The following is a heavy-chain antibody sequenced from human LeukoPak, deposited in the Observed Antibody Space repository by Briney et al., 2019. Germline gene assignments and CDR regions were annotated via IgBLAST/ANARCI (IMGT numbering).Heavy chain of an antibody. Sequence: PSETLSLTCTVSGGSISSGSYYWNWIRQPAGKGLEWIGRIYTSGSTNYNPSLKSRVTISVDTSKNQFSLKLTSVTAADTAIFYCAGISVTGGDWFDPWGQGTLVTVSS. CDR1: GGSISSGSYY. CDR2: IYTSGST. J-gene: IGHJ5*02. D-gene: IGHD6-19*01. V-gene: IGHV4-61*02. CDR3: AGISVTGGDWFDP.